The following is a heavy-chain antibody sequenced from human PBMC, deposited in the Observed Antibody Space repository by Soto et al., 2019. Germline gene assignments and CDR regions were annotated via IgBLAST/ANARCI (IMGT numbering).Heavy chain of an antibody. Sequence: PSETLSLTCTVSGGSISSSSYYWGWIRQPPGKGLEWIGSIYFSGSTFYTPSLKSRVTISVDTSKNQFSPKLSSVTAADTAVYYCARHKSPVALQYWGQGTLVTVSS. D-gene: IGHD6-19*01. CDR1: GGSISSSSYY. CDR2: IYFSGST. J-gene: IGHJ4*02. CDR3: ARHKSPVALQY. V-gene: IGHV4-39*01.